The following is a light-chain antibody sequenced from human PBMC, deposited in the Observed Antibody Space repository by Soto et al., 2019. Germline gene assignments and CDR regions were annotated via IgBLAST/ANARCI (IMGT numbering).Light chain of an antibody. CDR2: AAS. Sequence: IQLTQSPSSLSASVGDRVTITCRASQGISSYLAWYQQKPGKAPKLLIYAASTLQSGVPSRFSGSGSGTDFSLTISSLQPEDFATYYCQQYNSYRTFGQGTKVDIK. CDR1: QGISSY. CDR3: QQYNSYRT. J-gene: IGKJ1*01. V-gene: IGKV1-9*01.